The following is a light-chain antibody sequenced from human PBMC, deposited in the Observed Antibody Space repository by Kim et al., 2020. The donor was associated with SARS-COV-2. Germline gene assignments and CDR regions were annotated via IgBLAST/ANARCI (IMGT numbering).Light chain of an antibody. V-gene: IGLV1-44*01. Sequence: QSALTQPPSASETPGQRVTISCSGSSSNIERYNVSWYQHLPGTAPKLLIYSNNQRPSGVPDRFSGSKSGTSASLAISGLQSEDEADYYCAAWDASLNGYVFGTGTKVTVL. CDR2: SNN. CDR3: AAWDASLNGYV. J-gene: IGLJ1*01. CDR1: SSNIERYN.